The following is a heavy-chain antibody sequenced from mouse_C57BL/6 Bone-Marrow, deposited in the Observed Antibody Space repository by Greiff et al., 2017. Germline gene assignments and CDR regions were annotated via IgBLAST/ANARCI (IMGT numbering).Heavy chain of an antibody. CDR3: AREGYYFDY. Sequence: EVKLQESGPGLVKPSQSLSLTCSVTGYSITSGYYWNWIRQFPGNKLEWMGYISYDGSNNYNPSLTNRISITRDTSKNQFFLKLNSVTTEDTATYYCAREGYYFDYWGQGTTLTVSS. V-gene: IGHV3-6*01. J-gene: IGHJ2*01. CDR2: ISYDGSN. CDR1: GYSITSGYY.